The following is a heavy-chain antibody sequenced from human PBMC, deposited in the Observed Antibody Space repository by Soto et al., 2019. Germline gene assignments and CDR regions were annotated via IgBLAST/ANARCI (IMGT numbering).Heavy chain of an antibody. D-gene: IGHD2-8*02. V-gene: IGHV3-33*01. Sequence: GGSLRLSCAASGFTFSSYGMRWVRQSPGKGLQWVAGICGDGSNKYYADSVKGRFTISRDNAKNTLYLQMNSLRAEDTAVYYFDSAIVDGWFGGLINWWYAIDVWGQGTTVTVSS. CDR1: GFTFSSYG. J-gene: IGHJ6*02. CDR3: DSAIVDGWFGGLINWWYAIDV. CDR2: ICGDGSNK.